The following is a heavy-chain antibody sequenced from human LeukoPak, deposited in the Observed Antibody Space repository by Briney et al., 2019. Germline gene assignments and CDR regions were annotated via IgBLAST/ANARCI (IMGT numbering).Heavy chain of an antibody. D-gene: IGHD3-3*01. CDR3: ARDQRYYDFWSGSPYYYGMDV. Sequence: PSETLSLTCTVSGGSISSGGYYWSWIRQHPGKGLEWIGYIYYSGSTYYNPSLKSRVTISVDTSKNQFSLKLSSVTAADTAVYYCARDQRYYDFWSGSPYYYGMDVWGQGTTVTVSS. CDR2: IYYSGST. CDR1: GGSISSGGYY. J-gene: IGHJ6*02. V-gene: IGHV4-31*03.